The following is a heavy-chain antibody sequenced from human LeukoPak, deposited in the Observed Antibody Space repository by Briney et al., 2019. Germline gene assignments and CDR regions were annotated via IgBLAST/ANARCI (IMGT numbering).Heavy chain of an antibody. CDR1: GFTFSDYY. CDR3: ARALNWETY. Sequence: PGGSLRLSCAASGFTFSDYYMSWIRQAPGKGLEWVANINQDGSEKYYVDSVKGRFTISRDNAKNSLYLQMNSLRAEDTAVYYCARALNWETYWGQGTLVTVSS. J-gene: IGHJ4*02. V-gene: IGHV3-7*01. CDR2: INQDGSEK. D-gene: IGHD7-27*01.